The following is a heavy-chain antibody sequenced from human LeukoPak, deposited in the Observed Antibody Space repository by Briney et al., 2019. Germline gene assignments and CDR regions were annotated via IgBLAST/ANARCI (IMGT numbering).Heavy chain of an antibody. CDR2: IYPGDSDT. CDR1: GYIFTSYW. J-gene: IGHJ3*02. Sequence: GESLKISCKGSGYIFTSYWIGWVRQMPGKGLEWMGIIYPGDSDTRYSPSFQGQVTISADKSISTAYLQWSSLKASDTAMYYCARQGCGGDCYHPQAAFDIWGQGTMVTVSS. D-gene: IGHD2-21*02. V-gene: IGHV5-51*01. CDR3: ARQGCGGDCYHPQAAFDI.